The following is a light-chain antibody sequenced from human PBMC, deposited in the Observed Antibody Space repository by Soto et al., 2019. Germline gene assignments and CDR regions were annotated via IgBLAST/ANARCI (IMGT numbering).Light chain of an antibody. CDR2: DAS. Sequence: DIQMTQSPSTLSASVGDRVTITCRASQSISSWLAWYQQKPGKAPKLLIYDASSLESGVPSRFSGSGSGTEFTLTISSLQPDDFPTYYCQQGETFGQGTKVEIK. J-gene: IGKJ1*01. CDR3: QQGET. V-gene: IGKV1-5*01. CDR1: QSISSW.